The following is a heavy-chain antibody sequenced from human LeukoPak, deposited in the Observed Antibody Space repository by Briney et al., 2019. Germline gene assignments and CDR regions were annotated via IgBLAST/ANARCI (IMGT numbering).Heavy chain of an antibody. J-gene: IGHJ4*02. D-gene: IGHD6-13*01. CDR3: ARVGARMYSSSWYSY. CDR1: GYTFTDYF. Sequence: ASVKVSCKASGYTFTDYFIHWVRQAPGQGLEWMGWINPNSGGTNYAQKFQGRVTMTRDTSISTAYMELSRLRSDDTAVYYCARVGARMYSSSWYSYWGQGTLVTVSS. CDR2: INPNSGGT. V-gene: IGHV1-2*02.